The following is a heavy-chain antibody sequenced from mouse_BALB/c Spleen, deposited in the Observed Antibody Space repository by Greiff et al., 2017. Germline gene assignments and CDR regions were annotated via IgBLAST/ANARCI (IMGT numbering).Heavy chain of an antibody. J-gene: IGHJ4*01. D-gene: IGHD2-3*01. CDR3: ARRLLRSYAMDY. CDR1: GFTFSSYA. Sequence: EVKLVESGGGLVKPGGSLKLSCAASGFTFSSYAMSWVRQTPEKRLEWVASISSGGSTYYPDSVKGRFTISRDNAKNTLYLEMSSLRSEDTAMYYCARRLLRSYAMDYWGQGTSVTVSS. V-gene: IGHV5-6-5*01. CDR2: ISSGGST.